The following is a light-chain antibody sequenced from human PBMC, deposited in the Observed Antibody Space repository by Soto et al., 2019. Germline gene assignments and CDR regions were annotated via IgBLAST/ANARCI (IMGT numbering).Light chain of an antibody. CDR1: QTVSTN. Sequence: EIVMTQSPATLSVPPGERVTLSCRASQTVSTNYLSWYQQRPGQSPRLLIYATSTRASGIPDRFSGSGSGTEFTLTIIGLQSEDFAVYYCQQSHSWPLTFGQGTKLEIK. V-gene: IGKV3-15*01. J-gene: IGKJ2*01. CDR2: ATS. CDR3: QQSHSWPLT.